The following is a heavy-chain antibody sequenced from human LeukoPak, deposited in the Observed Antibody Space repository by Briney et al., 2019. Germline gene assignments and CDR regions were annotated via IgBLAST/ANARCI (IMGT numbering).Heavy chain of an antibody. CDR2: IYTSGST. CDR1: GVSISSYY. Sequence: SETLSLTCTVSGVSISSYYWSWIRQPAGKGPEWIGRIYTSGSTNYNPSLKSRVTMLVDTSKNQFSLKLSSVTAADTAVYYCARESMVRGNDAFDIWGQGTMVTVSS. D-gene: IGHD3-10*01. V-gene: IGHV4-4*07. CDR3: ARESMVRGNDAFDI. J-gene: IGHJ3*02.